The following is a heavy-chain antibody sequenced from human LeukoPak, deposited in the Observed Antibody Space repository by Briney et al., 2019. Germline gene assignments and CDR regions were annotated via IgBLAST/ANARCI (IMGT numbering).Heavy chain of an antibody. Sequence: GRSLRLSCAASGFTFSSYGMHWVRQAPGKGLEWVAVISYDGSNEYYADSVKGRFTISRDNSKNTLYLQMNSLRAEDTAVYYCAKDSTVTAFDYWGQGTLVTVSS. CDR1: GFTFSSYG. CDR3: AKDSTVTAFDY. V-gene: IGHV3-30*18. D-gene: IGHD4-17*01. J-gene: IGHJ4*02. CDR2: ISYDGSNE.